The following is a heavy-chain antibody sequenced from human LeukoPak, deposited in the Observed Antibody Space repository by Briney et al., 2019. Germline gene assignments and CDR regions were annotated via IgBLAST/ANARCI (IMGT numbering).Heavy chain of an antibody. D-gene: IGHD3-10*01. V-gene: IGHV3-21*01. CDR2: ISSTSIYI. Sequence: PGGSLRLSCAASGFTFSSYSMNWVRQAPGKGLEWVSSISSTSIYIYYADSVKGRFTISRDNAKNSLYLQMNSLRAEDTAVYYCARGGSGSYSGFDYWGQGTLVTVSS. J-gene: IGHJ4*02. CDR1: GFTFSSYS. CDR3: ARGGSGSYSGFDY.